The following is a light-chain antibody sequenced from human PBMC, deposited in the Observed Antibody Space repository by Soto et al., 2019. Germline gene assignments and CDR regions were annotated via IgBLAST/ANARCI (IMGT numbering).Light chain of an antibody. CDR2: DVS. CDR3: SSYTSRSTLV. Sequence: QSALTQPASVSGSPGQSITISCTGTSSDVGGYNYVSWYQQQPGKAPKLMIYDVSNWPSGVSNRFSGSKSGNTASLTISGLQAEDEADYYCSSYTSRSTLVFGGGTKLTVL. V-gene: IGLV2-14*01. CDR1: SSDVGGYNY. J-gene: IGLJ3*02.